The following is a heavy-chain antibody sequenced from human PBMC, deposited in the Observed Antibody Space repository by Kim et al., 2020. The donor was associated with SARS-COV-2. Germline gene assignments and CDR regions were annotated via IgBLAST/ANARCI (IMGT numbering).Heavy chain of an antibody. CDR2: IYSEQGK. V-gene: IGHV2-5*02. D-gene: IGHD3-10*01. CDR3: AHREATMVQGANFDY. J-gene: IGHJ4*02. Sequence: GKALEGLALIYSEQGKRYSPTLKSRLTITKDTSKNQVVLTMTNMDPVDTATYYCAHREATMVQGANFDYWGQGTLVTVSS.